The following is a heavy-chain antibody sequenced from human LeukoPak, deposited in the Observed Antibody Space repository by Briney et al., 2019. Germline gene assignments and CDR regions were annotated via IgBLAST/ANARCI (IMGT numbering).Heavy chain of an antibody. J-gene: IGHJ3*02. CDR1: GGSFSGYY. V-gene: IGHV4-34*12. D-gene: IGHD6-13*01. Sequence: SETLSLTCAVYGGSFSGYYWSWIRQPPGKGLEWIGEIVHSGNTKYNPSLKSRVTISVDTSKNQFSLNLTSVTAADTAVYYCGRFGSSTWYKGAFDIWGQGTMVTV. CDR2: IVHSGNT. CDR3: GRFGSSTWYKGAFDI.